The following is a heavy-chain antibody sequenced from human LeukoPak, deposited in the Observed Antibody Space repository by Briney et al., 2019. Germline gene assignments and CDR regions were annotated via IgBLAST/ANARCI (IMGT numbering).Heavy chain of an antibody. Sequence: GGSLRLSCAASGFTFSNFLMTWVRQAPGKGPEWVSAISGSGGDTYYADSVKGRFTISRDNSKNTLYLQMNSLRAEDTAVYYCAKGGAAYSYDYWGQGTLVIVSS. CDR2: ISGSGGDT. J-gene: IGHJ4*02. D-gene: IGHD2-21*01. CDR3: AKGGAAYSYDY. CDR1: GFTFSNFL. V-gene: IGHV3-23*01.